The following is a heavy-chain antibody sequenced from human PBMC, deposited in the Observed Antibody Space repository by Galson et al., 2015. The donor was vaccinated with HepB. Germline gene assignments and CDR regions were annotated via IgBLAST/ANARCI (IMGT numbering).Heavy chain of an antibody. V-gene: IGHV2-5*02. CDR1: GFSLSTNGVG. CDR3: AHRRVGDTTSFDY. CDR2: IFWDGDA. D-gene: IGHD1-26*01. J-gene: IGHJ4*02. Sequence: PALVKPTQTLTLTCTVSGFSLSTNGVGVGWIRQPPGQALEWRGLIFWDGDARYSPYLKSRLTIYKDTSNNQVVLTMTNMAPVETATYYCAHRRVGDTTSFDYWGLGTLVTVST.